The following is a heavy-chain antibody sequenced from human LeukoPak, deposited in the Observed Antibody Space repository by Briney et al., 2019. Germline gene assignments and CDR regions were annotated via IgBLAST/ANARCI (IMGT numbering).Heavy chain of an antibody. D-gene: IGHD1-14*01. Sequence: GASVKVSCKASGYTFTGYYMHWVRQAPGQGLEWIGRINTNSAGTNYAQVIQGRVTVTRDTSISITNLGLSELRSDDAAVYYWARGKRSTAGNWFDPWGKGTLVTVSS. CDR3: ARGKRSTAGNWFDP. J-gene: IGHJ5*01. CDR2: INTNSAGT. CDR1: GYTFTGYY. V-gene: IGHV1-2*02.